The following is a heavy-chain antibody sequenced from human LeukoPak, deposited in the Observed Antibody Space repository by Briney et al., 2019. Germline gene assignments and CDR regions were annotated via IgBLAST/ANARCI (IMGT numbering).Heavy chain of an antibody. V-gene: IGHV4-59*01. J-gene: IGHJ3*02. CDR1: GGPISSYY. Sequence: KPSETLSLTCTVSGGPISSYYWRWIRPPPGKGLEWIGYIYYSGSTNYNPSLKSRVTISVDTSKNQFSLKLSSVTAEDTAVYYCARAAGVPVAFDIWGQGTMVTVSS. CDR3: ARAAGVPVAFDI. D-gene: IGHD2-8*01. CDR2: IYYSGST.